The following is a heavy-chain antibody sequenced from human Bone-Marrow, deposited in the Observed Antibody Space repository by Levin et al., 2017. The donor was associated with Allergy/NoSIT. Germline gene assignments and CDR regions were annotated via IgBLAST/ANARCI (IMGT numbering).Heavy chain of an antibody. CDR3: AGSESFPEFDY. D-gene: IGHD3-10*01. V-gene: IGHV4-39*01. CDR1: GASISRRSYS. Sequence: PSETLSLTCTVSGASISRRSYSWGWIRQPPGKGLHWIGSFYYSGNTYYNPSLKSRVTISVDTSKNQFSLTVSSVTAADTAVYYCAGSESFPEFDYWGQGNLVTVSS. J-gene: IGHJ4*02. CDR2: FYYSGNT.